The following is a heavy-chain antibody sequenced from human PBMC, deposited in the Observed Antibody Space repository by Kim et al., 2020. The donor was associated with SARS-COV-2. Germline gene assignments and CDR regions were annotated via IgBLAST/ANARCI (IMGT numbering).Heavy chain of an antibody. CDR3: AKSLNGYSFFDY. D-gene: IGHD3-9*01. J-gene: IGHJ4*02. Sequence: YYADSGKGRFTIARDNSKNTLYLQMNSLRAEDTAVYYCAKSLNGYSFFDYWGQGTLVTVSS. V-gene: IGHV3-23*01.